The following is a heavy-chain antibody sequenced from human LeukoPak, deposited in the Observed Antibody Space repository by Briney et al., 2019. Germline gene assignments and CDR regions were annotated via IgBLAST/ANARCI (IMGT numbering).Heavy chain of an antibody. D-gene: IGHD3-16*01. CDR1: GFTISSYW. Sequence: GSLRLSCAASGFTISSYWMCWVRQAPGKGLEWVANINQDGGQKYYGDSVKGRFTISRDNAKNSVYLQMNSLRAEDTAVYYCAGVGRALDYYYYMDVWGKGTTVTVSS. V-gene: IGHV3-7*01. CDR2: INQDGGQK. J-gene: IGHJ6*03. CDR3: AGVGRALDYYYYMDV.